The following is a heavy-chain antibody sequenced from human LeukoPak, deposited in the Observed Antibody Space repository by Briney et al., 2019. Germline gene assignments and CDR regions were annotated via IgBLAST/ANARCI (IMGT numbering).Heavy chain of an antibody. D-gene: IGHD6-13*01. CDR2: VYHTGTT. CDR1: GTSITTYY. CDR3: ACGIAAAASFDY. Sequence: SETLSLTCTVSGTSITTYYWSWIRQPPGKGLEWIGWVYHTGTTSYNPSLKSRVTMSLDTSKNEFSLKLRSVTAADTAVYYCACGIAAAASFDYWGQGTLVTVSS. J-gene: IGHJ4*02. V-gene: IGHV4-59*01.